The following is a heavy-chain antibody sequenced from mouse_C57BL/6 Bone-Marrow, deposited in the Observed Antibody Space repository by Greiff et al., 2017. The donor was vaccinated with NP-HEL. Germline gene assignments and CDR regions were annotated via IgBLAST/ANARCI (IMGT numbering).Heavy chain of an antibody. CDR1: GYTFTSYW. J-gene: IGHJ3*01. Sequence: QVQLQQPGAELVRPGSSVKLSCKASGYTFTSYWMDWVKQRPGQGLEWIGNIYPSDSETHYNQKFKDKATLTVDKSSSTAYMQLSSLTSEDSAVYYGARLYYYGSSYGEAYWGQGTLVTVSA. D-gene: IGHD1-1*01. V-gene: IGHV1-61*01. CDR2: IYPSDSET. CDR3: ARLYYYGSSYGEAY.